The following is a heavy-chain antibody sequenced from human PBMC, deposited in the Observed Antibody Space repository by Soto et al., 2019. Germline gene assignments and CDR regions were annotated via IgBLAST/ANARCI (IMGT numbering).Heavy chain of an antibody. V-gene: IGHV1-2*02. CDR2: INAHSGGT. Sequence: AASVQVSCKASGFSFTGYYIHWLRQAPGQGLEWMGWINAHSGGTEYAQKFQGRVTLTRDTSIATAYLPLTSLTSDDAALYYCAKDLPRQIASWLDPWGQGNQVTVS. J-gene: IGHJ5*02. CDR1: GFSFTGYY. CDR3: AKDLPRQIASWLDP. D-gene: IGHD6-25*01.